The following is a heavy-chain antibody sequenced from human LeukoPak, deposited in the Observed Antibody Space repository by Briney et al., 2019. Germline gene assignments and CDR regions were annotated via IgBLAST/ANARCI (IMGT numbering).Heavy chain of an antibody. J-gene: IGHJ4*02. D-gene: IGHD3-16*02. CDR2: IYYSGST. CDR1: GGSISSSSYY. V-gene: IGHV4-39*07. CDR3: ARELLTYYDYVWGSYRLRSFDY. Sequence: SETLSLTCTVSGGSISSSSYYWGWIRQPPGKGLEWIGSIYYSGSTYYNPSLKSRVTISVDTSKNQFSLKLSSVTAADTAVYYCARELLTYYDYVWGSYRLRSFDYWGQGTLVTVSS.